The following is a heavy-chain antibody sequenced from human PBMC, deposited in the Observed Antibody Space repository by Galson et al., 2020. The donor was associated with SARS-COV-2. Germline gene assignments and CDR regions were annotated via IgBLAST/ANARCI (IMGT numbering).Heavy chain of an antibody. J-gene: IGHJ4*02. V-gene: IGHV3-33*01. CDR3: AREGSYRTLDY. Sequence: TGGSLRLSCAASGFTFSSYVMHWFRQAPGKGLEWVAGIWFDGSNKYYADSVKGRFTISRDDSKNTLYLQMNSLRAEDTAVYYCAREGSYRTLDYWGQGTLVTVSS. D-gene: IGHD1-26*01. CDR2: IWFDGSNK. CDR1: GFTFSSYV.